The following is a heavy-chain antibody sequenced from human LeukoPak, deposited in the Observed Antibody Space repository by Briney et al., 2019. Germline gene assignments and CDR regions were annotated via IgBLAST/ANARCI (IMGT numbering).Heavy chain of an antibody. Sequence: QPGGSLRLSCAASGFTFSSYAMSWVRQAPRKGLEWVSAISGSGGSTYYADSVKGRFTISRDNSKNTLYLQMNSRRAEDTAVYYCAVLRLDRVHWGQGTLVTVSS. CDR1: GFTFSSYA. J-gene: IGHJ4*02. CDR2: ISGSGGST. D-gene: IGHD4/OR15-4a*01. CDR3: AVLRLDRVH. V-gene: IGHV3-23*01.